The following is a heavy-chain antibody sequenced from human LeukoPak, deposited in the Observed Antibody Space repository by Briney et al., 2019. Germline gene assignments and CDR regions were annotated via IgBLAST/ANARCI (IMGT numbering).Heavy chain of an antibody. D-gene: IGHD1-26*01. V-gene: IGHV3-7*03. J-gene: IGHJ3*02. CDR1: GFTFSSYA. CDR3: ARDPYRFAFDI. CDR2: INVDGTAE. Sequence: PGRSLRLSCEASGFTFSSYAMHWVRQAPGQGLEWVANINVDGTAEYYVDSVKGRFTISRDNAKNSLYLQMNSLRAEDTAVYYCARDPYRFAFDIWGQGTVVLVSS.